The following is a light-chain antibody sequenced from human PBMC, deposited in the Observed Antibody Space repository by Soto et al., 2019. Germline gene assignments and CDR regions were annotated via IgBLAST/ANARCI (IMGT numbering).Light chain of an antibody. J-gene: IGKJ2*01. CDR2: DAS. CDR3: QQYSSYSYT. CDR1: QSISSW. V-gene: IGKV1-5*01. Sequence: DIQMTQSPSTLSASVGDRVTITCRASQSISSWLAWYQQRPGKAPNFLIYDASTLESGVPSRFSGRGSGTEFTLTISSLQPDDSATYYCQQYSSYSYTFGQGTKLEI.